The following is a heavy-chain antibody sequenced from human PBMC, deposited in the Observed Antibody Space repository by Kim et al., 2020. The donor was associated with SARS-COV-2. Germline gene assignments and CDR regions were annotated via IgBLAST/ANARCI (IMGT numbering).Heavy chain of an antibody. Sequence: GGSLRLSCAASGFTFSSYGMHWVRQAPGKGLEWVAVISYDGSNKYYADSVKGRFTISRDNSKNTLYLQMNSLRAEDTAVYYCAKGGAHFDYWGQGTLVTVSS. CDR2: ISYDGSNK. CDR1: GFTFSSYG. D-gene: IGHD1-26*01. J-gene: IGHJ4*02. CDR3: AKGGAHFDY. V-gene: IGHV3-30*18.